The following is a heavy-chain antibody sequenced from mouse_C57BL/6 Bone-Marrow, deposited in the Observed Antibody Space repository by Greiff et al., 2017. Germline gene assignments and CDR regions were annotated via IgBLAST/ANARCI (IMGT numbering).Heavy chain of an antibody. Sequence: QVQLQQSGAELARPGASVKLSCKASGFNFTSYGISWVKQRTGQGLEWIGEIYPRSGNTYYNEKFKGKATLTADKSSSTAYMELRSLTSEDSAVYFCARGLRPLFDYWGQGTTLTVSS. CDR2: IYPRSGNT. CDR3: ARGLRPLFDY. CDR1: GFNFTSYG. V-gene: IGHV1-81*01. J-gene: IGHJ2*01. D-gene: IGHD1-2*01.